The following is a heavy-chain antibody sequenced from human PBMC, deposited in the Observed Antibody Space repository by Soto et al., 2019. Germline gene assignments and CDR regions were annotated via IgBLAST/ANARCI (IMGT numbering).Heavy chain of an antibody. J-gene: IGHJ6*03. CDR3: ARDSRYYDILTGCRPHCSTDV. CDR1: GGSISSYY. CDR2: IYYSGST. Sequence: SETLALTCTVSGGSISSYYWSWIRQPLGKGLEWIGYIYYSGSTNYNPSLKSRVTISVDTSKNQFSLKLSSVTAADTAVYYCARDSRYYDILTGCRPHCSTDVWGNGTTVTVSS. D-gene: IGHD3-9*01. V-gene: IGHV4-59*01.